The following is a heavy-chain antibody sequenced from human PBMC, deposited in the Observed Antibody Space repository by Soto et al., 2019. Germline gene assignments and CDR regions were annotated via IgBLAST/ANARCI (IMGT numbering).Heavy chain of an antibody. CDR1: GGSISSYY. D-gene: IGHD6-19*01. J-gene: IGHJ5*02. Sequence: SETLSLTCTVSGGSISSYYWSWIRQPPGKGLEWIGYIYYSGSTNYNPSLKSRVTISVDTSKNQFSLKLSSVTAADTAVYYCARAPRGWNWFDPWGQGTLVTVSS. CDR3: ARAPRGWNWFDP. CDR2: IYYSGST. V-gene: IGHV4-59*01.